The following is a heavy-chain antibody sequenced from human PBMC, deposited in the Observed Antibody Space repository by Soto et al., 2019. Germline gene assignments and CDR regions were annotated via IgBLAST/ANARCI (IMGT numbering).Heavy chain of an antibody. CDR1: GGSISSYY. Sequence: PSETLSLTCTVSGGSISSYYWSWIRQPPGKGLEWIGYIYYSGSTDYNPSLKSRVTISVDTSKNQFSLKLSSVTAADTAVYYCARDSPVDCSGGSCYSSAFDYWGQGTLVTVS. CDR3: ARDSPVDCSGGSCYSSAFDY. V-gene: IGHV4-59*01. D-gene: IGHD2-15*01. CDR2: IYYSGST. J-gene: IGHJ4*02.